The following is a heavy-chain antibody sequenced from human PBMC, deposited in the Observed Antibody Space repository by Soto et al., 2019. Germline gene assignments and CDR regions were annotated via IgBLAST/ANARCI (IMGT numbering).Heavy chain of an antibody. D-gene: IGHD3-10*01. CDR3: AKDHLYGSGSYLGYWFDP. CDR2: ISGSGGST. Sequence: GGSLRLSCAASGFTFSSYAMSWVRQAPGKGLEWVSAISGSGGSTYYADSVKGRFTISRDNSKNTLYLQMNSLRAEDTAVYYCAKDHLYGSGSYLGYWFDPWGQGTLVTVSS. CDR1: GFTFSSYA. V-gene: IGHV3-23*01. J-gene: IGHJ5*02.